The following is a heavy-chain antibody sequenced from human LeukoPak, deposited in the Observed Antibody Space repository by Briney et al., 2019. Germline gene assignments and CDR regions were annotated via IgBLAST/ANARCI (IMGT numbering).Heavy chain of an antibody. J-gene: IGHJ4*02. D-gene: IGHD6-13*01. Sequence: SETLSLTCTVSGGSISSYYWGWIRQPPGKGLEWIGSMYYSGSTYYNPSLKSRVTISINTSKNQFSLKLSSVTAADTAVYYCSSLEVSSSWRYWGQGTLVTVSS. CDR3: SSLEVSSSWRY. CDR1: GGSISSYY. V-gene: IGHV4-39*07. CDR2: MYYSGST.